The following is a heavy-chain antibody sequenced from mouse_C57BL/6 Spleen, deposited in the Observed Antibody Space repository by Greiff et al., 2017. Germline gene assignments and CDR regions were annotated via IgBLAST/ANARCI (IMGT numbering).Heavy chain of an antibody. J-gene: IGHJ3*01. Sequence: EVQLQQSGPELVKPGASVKISCKASGYTFTDYYMNWVKQSHGKSLEWIGDINPNNGGTSYNQKFKGKDTLTVDTSSSTAYMELRSLTSADSAVYYCAREDYYGSQFAYWGQGTLVTVSA. CDR2: INPNNGGT. V-gene: IGHV1-26*01. D-gene: IGHD1-1*01. CDR1: GYTFTDYY. CDR3: AREDYYGSQFAY.